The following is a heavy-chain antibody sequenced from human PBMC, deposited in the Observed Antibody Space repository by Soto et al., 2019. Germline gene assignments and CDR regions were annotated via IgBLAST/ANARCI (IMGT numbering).Heavy chain of an antibody. D-gene: IGHD4-4*01. Sequence: QVQLVQSGAEVKKPGASVKVSCKASGYTFAGYSMHWVRQAPGQRLEWMGWINGGNGYTKYSQKFQGRVTITRDTSASTAYMELSSLTSEDTAMYYCARGLYSNPHFDYWGQGTLVTVSS. V-gene: IGHV1-3*01. J-gene: IGHJ4*02. CDR2: INGGNGYT. CDR1: GYTFAGYS. CDR3: ARGLYSNPHFDY.